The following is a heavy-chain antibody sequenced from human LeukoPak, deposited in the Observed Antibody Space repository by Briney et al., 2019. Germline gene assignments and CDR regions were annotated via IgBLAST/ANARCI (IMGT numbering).Heavy chain of an antibody. Sequence: GGSLRLSCAASGFTVSSNYMSWVRQASGKGLEWVSVIYSGGSTYYADSVKGRFTISRDNSKNTLYLQMNSPRAEDTAVYYCATPTGYCSSTSCYLESTDYYGMDVWGQGTTVTVSS. CDR2: IYSGGST. V-gene: IGHV3-53*01. J-gene: IGHJ6*02. CDR3: ATPTGYCSSTSCYLESTDYYGMDV. D-gene: IGHD2-2*01. CDR1: GFTVSSNY.